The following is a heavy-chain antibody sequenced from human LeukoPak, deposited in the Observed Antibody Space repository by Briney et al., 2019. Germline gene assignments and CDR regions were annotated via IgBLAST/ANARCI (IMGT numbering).Heavy chain of an antibody. J-gene: IGHJ4*02. V-gene: IGHV3-53*01. Sequence: GGSLRLSCTVSGFTVSSNSMSWDRQAPGKGLEWVSFIYSDNTHYSDSVKGRFTISRDNSKNTLYLQMNSLRAEDTAAYYCARRAGAYSHPYDYWGQGTLVTVSS. CDR3: ARRAGAYSHPYDY. CDR2: IYSDNT. CDR1: GFTVSSNS. D-gene: IGHD4/OR15-4a*01.